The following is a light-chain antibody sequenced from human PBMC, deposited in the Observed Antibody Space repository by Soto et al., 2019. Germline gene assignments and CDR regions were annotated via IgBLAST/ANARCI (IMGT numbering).Light chain of an antibody. Sequence: EIVLTQSPATLSLSPGERATLSCRASQSVSSYLAWYQQKPGQAPRLLIYDASNRATGIPARFSGSGSGTDCPLTISSLEPEDFAVYYCQQRSNWPPTVTFGGGTKVEIK. J-gene: IGKJ4*01. V-gene: IGKV3-11*01. CDR3: QQRSNWPPTVT. CDR1: QSVSSY. CDR2: DAS.